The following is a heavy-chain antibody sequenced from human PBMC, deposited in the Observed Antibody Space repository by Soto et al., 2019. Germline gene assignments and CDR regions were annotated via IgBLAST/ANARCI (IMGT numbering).Heavy chain of an antibody. D-gene: IGHD2-2*01. CDR3: ARVSQDIVVVPGDNWFEP. J-gene: IGHJ5*02. Sequence: GGSLRLSCAASGFTFSSYAMSWVRQAPGKGLEWVSAISGSGGSTYYADSVKGRFTISRDNSKNTLYLQMNSLRAEDTAVYYCARVSQDIVVVPGDNWFEPWGLGTMVTVSS. V-gene: IGHV3-23*01. CDR2: ISGSGGST. CDR1: GFTFSSYA.